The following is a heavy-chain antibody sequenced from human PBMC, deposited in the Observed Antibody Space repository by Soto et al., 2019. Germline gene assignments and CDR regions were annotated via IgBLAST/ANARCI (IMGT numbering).Heavy chain of an antibody. V-gene: IGHV3-72*01. Sequence: EVQLVESGGGLVQPGGSLRLSCAASGFSVSDQYIDWVRQAPGKGLEWISRTRNKVYSYTTEYAASVKGRFTISRDDSPNSLFLQMDSLKTEDTAVYFCGSSWGDPRYFDYWGQGTLVTVSS. J-gene: IGHJ4*02. CDR1: GFSVSDQY. D-gene: IGHD2-21*02. CDR3: GSSWGDPRYFDY. CDR2: TRNKVYSYTT.